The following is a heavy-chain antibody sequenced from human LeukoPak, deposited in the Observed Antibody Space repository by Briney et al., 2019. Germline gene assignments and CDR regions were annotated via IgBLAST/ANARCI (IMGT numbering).Heavy chain of an antibody. J-gene: IGHJ4*02. CDR1: GFTFSSYA. CDR2: ISGSGGST. D-gene: IGHD3-10*01. CDR3: AKGSVATMVRGVTFDY. Sequence: PGGSLRLSCAASGFTFSSYAMSWVRQAPGKGLEWVSAISGSGGSTYYADSVKGRFTISRDNSKNTLYLRMNSLRAEDTAVYYCAKGSVATMVRGVTFDYWGQGTLVTVSS. V-gene: IGHV3-23*01.